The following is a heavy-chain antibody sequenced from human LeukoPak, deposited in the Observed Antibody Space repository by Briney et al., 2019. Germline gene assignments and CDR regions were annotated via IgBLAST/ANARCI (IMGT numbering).Heavy chain of an antibody. D-gene: IGHD2-15*01. CDR1: GVSIGSGGY. CDR3: ARHGSYSLAF. Sequence: PSETLSLTCAVYGVSIGSGGYWSWVRQPPGKGLEWIGQIFYIGSAHYNPSFESRVIMSIDNSRNQLSLRFNSVTAADTAVYYCARHGSYSLAFWGQGALVTVSS. V-gene: IGHV4-4*02. J-gene: IGHJ4*02. CDR2: IFYIGSA.